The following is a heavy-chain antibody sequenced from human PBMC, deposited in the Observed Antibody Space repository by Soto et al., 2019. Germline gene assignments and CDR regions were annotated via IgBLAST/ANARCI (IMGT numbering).Heavy chain of an antibody. CDR3: ARALYCSSTSCYESYYYYGMDV. V-gene: IGHV4-31*03. CDR2: IYYSGST. CDR1: GGSISSGGYY. Sequence: SETLSLTCTVSGGSISSGGYYWSWIRQHPGKGLEGIGYIYYSGSTYYNPSLKSRVTISVDTSKNQFSLKLSSVTAADTAVYYCARALYCSSTSCYESYYYYGMDVWGQGTTVTVSS. D-gene: IGHD2-2*01. J-gene: IGHJ6*02.